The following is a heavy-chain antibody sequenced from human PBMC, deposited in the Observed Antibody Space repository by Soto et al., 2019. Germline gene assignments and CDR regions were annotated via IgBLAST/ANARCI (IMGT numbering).Heavy chain of an antibody. CDR2: IYYSGST. CDR3: ARARPGIVGALRFDP. CDR1: GGSISGYY. D-gene: IGHD1-26*01. V-gene: IGHV4-59*01. J-gene: IGHJ5*02. Sequence: SETLSLTCTVSGGSISGYYWSWIRQPPGKGLEWIGYIYYSGSTNYNPSLKSRVTISVDTSKNQFSLKLSSVTAADTAVYYCARARPGIVGALRFDPWGQGTLVTVSS.